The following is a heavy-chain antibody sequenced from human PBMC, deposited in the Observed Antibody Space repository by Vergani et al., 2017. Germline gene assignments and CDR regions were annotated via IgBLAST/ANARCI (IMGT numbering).Heavy chain of an antibody. CDR1: EYSFSNYW. V-gene: IGHV5-51*01. CDR2: IYPADSDT. J-gene: IGHJ5*02. CDR3: ARHTTYTDA. D-gene: IGHD1-1*01. Sequence: EVELVQSGPEMRKPGESLKISCKGSEYSFSNYWIGWVRQMPGKGLEWMGIIYPADSDTRYSPSFQGQVTISADKSISTAFRQWDSLKASDSALYDCARHTTYTDAWGQGTLGTVSS.